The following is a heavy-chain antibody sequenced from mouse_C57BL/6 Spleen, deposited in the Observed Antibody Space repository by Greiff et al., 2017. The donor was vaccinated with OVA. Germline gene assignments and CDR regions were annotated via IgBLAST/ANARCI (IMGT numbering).Heavy chain of an antibody. V-gene: IGHV1-82*01. CDR3: ARSGGSSAPMDY. Sequence: QVQLKESGPELVKPGASVKISCKASGYAFSSSWMNWVKQRPGKGLEWIGRIYPGDGDTNYNGKFKGKATLTADKSSSTAYMQLSSLTSEDSAVYFCARSGGSSAPMDYWGQGTSVTVSS. CDR1: GYAFSSSW. D-gene: IGHD1-1*01. CDR2: IYPGDGDT. J-gene: IGHJ4*01.